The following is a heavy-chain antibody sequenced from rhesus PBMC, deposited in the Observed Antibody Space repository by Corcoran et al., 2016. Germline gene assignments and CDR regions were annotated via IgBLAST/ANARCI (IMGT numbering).Heavy chain of an antibody. CDR1: GGSISGGYD. D-gene: IGHD1-1*01. Sequence: QVQLQESGPGVVKPSETLSLTCAVSGGSISGGYDWSWIRQPPGKGLSVIGSIYGSSGSTNYNPSLKNRVTISKDTAKNQFSLKLSSVTAADTAVYYCARHRGLEDGLDSWGQGVVVTVSS. V-gene: IGHV4-76*01. CDR2: IYGSSGST. CDR3: ARHRGLEDGLDS. J-gene: IGHJ6*01.